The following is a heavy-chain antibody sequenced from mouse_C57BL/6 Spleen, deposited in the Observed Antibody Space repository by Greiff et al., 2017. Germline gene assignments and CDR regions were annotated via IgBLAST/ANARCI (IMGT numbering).Heavy chain of an antibody. J-gene: IGHJ4*01. V-gene: IGHV5-9-1*02. CDR3: TRGSYSNYDAMDY. Sequence: EVMLVESGEGLVKPGGSLKLSCAASGFTFSSYAMSWVRQTPEKRLEWVAYISSGGDYIYYADNVKGRFTISKDNARNTLYLKMSSLKSEDTAMYYCTRGSYSNYDAMDYWGQGTSVTGSS. CDR1: GFTFSSYA. CDR2: ISSGGDYI. D-gene: IGHD2-5*01.